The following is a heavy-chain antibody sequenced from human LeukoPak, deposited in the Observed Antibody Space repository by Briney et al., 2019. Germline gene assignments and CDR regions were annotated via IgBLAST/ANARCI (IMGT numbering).Heavy chain of an antibody. CDR1: EFTFSSSG. Sequence: GGSLILSCVASEFTFSSSGMSWVRQAPGKGLEWVSLITVSGGSTYYADSVKGRFTISRDNSKNTLYLQMNSLRVEDTALYYCAKDLGRNSITGTTAWGQGTLVTVSS. CDR2: ITVSGGST. V-gene: IGHV3-23*01. J-gene: IGHJ5*02. CDR3: AKDLGRNSITGTTA. D-gene: IGHD1-20*01.